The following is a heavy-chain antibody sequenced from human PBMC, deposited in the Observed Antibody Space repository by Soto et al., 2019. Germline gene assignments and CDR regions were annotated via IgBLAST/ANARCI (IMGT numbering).Heavy chain of an antibody. V-gene: IGHV4-34*01. CDR2: INHSGST. CDR1: GGSFSGYY. Sequence: SETLSLTCAVYGGSFSGYYWSWIRQPPGKGLEWIGEINHSGSTNYNPSLKSRVTISVDTSKNQFSLKLSSVTAADTAVYYCARAPGYCSGGSCYTFRFDPWGQGTLVTVSS. CDR3: ARAPGYCSGGSCYTFRFDP. D-gene: IGHD2-15*01. J-gene: IGHJ5*02.